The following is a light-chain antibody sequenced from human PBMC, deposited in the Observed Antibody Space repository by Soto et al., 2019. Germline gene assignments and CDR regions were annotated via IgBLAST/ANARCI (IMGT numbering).Light chain of an antibody. V-gene: IGLV2-14*01. CDR1: SSDVGSYTY. CDR2: EVN. CDR3: SSYTSSITLYV. J-gene: IGLJ1*01. Sequence: QSALTQPASVSGSPRQSITISCTGASSDVGSYTYVSWYQQHPGKAPKLMIYEVNNRPSGVSNRFSGSKSGNTASLTISGLQAEDEADYYCSSYTSSITLYVFGTGTKVTVL.